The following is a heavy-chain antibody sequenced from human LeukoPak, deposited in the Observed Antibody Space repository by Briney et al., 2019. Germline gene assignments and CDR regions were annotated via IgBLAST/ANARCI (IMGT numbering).Heavy chain of an antibody. Sequence: GESLKISCRFSGFDFTRDWIGWVRLIPGKGLEWMGIIFPDDSDTRCSPSFQGQVTLSADKSISTAYLQWSSLKASDTAIYYCARRDPTTVTAFDYWGQGTLVTVSS. CDR3: ARRDPTTVTAFDY. D-gene: IGHD4-17*01. J-gene: IGHJ4*02. V-gene: IGHV5-51*01. CDR1: GFDFTRDW. CDR2: IFPDDSDT.